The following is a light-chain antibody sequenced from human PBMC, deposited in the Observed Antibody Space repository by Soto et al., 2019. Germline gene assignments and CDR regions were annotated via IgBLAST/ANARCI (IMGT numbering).Light chain of an antibody. V-gene: IGKV1-5*03. CDR1: QSISSW. J-gene: IGKJ1*01. Sequence: DTPMTQSPSTLSASVGDRVTITCRASQSISSWLAWYQQKPGKAPKLLIYKASSLESGVPSRFSGSGSGTEFTLTISSLQPDDFATYYCQQYNSYSPWTFGQGTKVEIK. CDR2: KAS. CDR3: QQYNSYSPWT.